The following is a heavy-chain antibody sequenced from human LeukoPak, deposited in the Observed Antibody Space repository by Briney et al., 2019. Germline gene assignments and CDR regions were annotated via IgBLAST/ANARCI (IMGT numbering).Heavy chain of an antibody. J-gene: IGHJ4*02. Sequence: QPGGSLRLSCAASGFTFSSHAMSWVRQAPGKGLEWVSAISGSGGSTYYADSVKGRFTIYRDNSKNTLYLQMNSLRAEDTAVYYCAPRGGYYYDSSGYPWGQGTLVTVSS. D-gene: IGHD3-22*01. CDR3: APRGGYYYDSSGYP. V-gene: IGHV3-23*01. CDR1: GFTFSSHA. CDR2: ISGSGGST.